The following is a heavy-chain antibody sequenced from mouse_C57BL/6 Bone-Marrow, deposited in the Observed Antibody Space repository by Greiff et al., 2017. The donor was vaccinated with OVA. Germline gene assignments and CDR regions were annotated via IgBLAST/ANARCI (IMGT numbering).Heavy chain of an antibody. Sequence: QVHVKQSGAELVRPGASVTLSCKASGYTFTDYEMHWVKQTPVHGLEWIGAIDPETGGTAYNQKFTGKAILTADKSSSTAYMELRRLTSEDSAFYYCTRSYSNYGDFDYWGQGTTLTVSS. J-gene: IGHJ2*01. CDR3: TRSYSNYGDFDY. CDR1: GYTFTDYE. V-gene: IGHV1-15*01. CDR2: IDPETGGT. D-gene: IGHD2-5*01.